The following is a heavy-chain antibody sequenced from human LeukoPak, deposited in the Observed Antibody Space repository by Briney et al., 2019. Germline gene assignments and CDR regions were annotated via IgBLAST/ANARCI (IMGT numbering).Heavy chain of an antibody. V-gene: IGHV1-69*13. CDR2: IIPIFGTA. D-gene: IGHD6-6*01. Sequence: SVKVSCKASGGAFSSYAISWVRQAPGQGLEWMGGIIPIFGTANYAQKFQGRVTITADESTSTAYMELSSLRSEDTAVYYCARRVGIAARPGRYYFDYWGQGTLVTVSS. CDR3: ARRVGIAARPGRYYFDY. CDR1: GGAFSSYA. J-gene: IGHJ4*02.